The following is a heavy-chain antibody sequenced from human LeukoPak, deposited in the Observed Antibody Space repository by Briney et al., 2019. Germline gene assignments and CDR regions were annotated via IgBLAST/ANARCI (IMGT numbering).Heavy chain of an antibody. CDR2: ISYDGSNK. J-gene: IGHJ4*02. D-gene: IGHD5-18*01. CDR3: ARLRGYSYGLDY. CDR1: GFTFSSYA. V-gene: IGHV3-30-3*01. Sequence: GGSLRLSCAASGFTFSSYAMHWVRQAPGKGLEWVAVISYDGSNKYYADSVKGRFTISRDNSKNTLYLQMNSLRAEDTAVYYCARLRGYSYGLDYWCQGILVTVSS.